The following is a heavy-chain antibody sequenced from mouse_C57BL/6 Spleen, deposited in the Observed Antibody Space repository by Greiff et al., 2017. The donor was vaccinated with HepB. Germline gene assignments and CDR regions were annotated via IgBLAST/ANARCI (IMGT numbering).Heavy chain of an antibody. CDR1: GYAFSSSW. Sequence: QVQLKQSGPELVKPGASVKISCKASGYAFSSSWMNWVKQRPGKGLEWIGRIYPGDGDTNYNGKFKGKATLTADKSSSTAYMQLSSLTSEDSAVYFCARGPRYSNWYFDVWGTGTTVTVSS. V-gene: IGHV1-82*01. D-gene: IGHD2-5*01. CDR2: IYPGDGDT. J-gene: IGHJ1*03. CDR3: ARGPRYSNWYFDV.